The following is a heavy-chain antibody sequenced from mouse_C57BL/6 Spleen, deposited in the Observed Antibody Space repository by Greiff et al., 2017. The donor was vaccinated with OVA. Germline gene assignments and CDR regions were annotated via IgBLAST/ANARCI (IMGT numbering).Heavy chain of an antibody. CDR3: TVNGDVGFDY. D-gene: IGHD4-1*01. Sequence: VQLQQSGTVLARPGASVKMSCKTSGYTFTSYWMHWVKQRPGQGLEWIGAIYPGIGDTSYNQKFTGKAKLTAVTSASTAYMELSSLTNADYAVYYCTVNGDVGFDYWGQGTTLTVSS. J-gene: IGHJ2*01. CDR1: GYTFTSYW. V-gene: IGHV1-5*01. CDR2: IYPGIGDT.